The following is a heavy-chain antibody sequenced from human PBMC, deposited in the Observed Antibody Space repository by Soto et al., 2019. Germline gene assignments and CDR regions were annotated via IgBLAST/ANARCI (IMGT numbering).Heavy chain of an antibody. J-gene: IGHJ6*02. CDR2: ISKDGDTT. D-gene: IGHD1-1*01. CDR1: GFTFSSFG. V-gene: IGHV3-30*03. Sequence: PGGSLRLSCEGSGFTFSSFGLHWVRQAPGKGLEWVTQISKDGDTTDYADAVKGRFIVSRDNAKNTLFLHMNSLRPDDTSVYYCARRHMEPPVPLDYVMDFWGQGTTVTVSS. CDR3: ARRHMEPPVPLDYVMDF.